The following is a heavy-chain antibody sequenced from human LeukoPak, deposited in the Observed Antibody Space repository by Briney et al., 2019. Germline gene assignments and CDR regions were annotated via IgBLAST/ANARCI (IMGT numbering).Heavy chain of an antibody. CDR3: ARVPPYTSGWYYFDY. CDR2: IDPSDSYS. J-gene: IGHJ4*02. Sequence: GESLKISCKGSGYSFTSYWISWVRQMPGKGLEWVGRIDPSDSYSSYSPSFRGHVTISADKSISTAYLQWSSLKASDTAMYYCARVPPYTSGWYYFDYWGQGTLVTVSS. CDR1: GYSFTSYW. D-gene: IGHD6-19*01. V-gene: IGHV5-10-1*01.